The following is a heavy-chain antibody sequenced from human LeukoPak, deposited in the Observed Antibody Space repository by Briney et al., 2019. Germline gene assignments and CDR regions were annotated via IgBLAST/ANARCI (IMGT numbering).Heavy chain of an antibody. J-gene: IGHJ4*02. CDR2: ISWNSGNI. CDR3: AKLSGYNSGWYDY. V-gene: IGHV3-9*01. CDR1: GFTFDDYA. D-gene: IGHD6-19*01. Sequence: TGGPLRLSCAASGFTFDDYAIHWVRQAPGKGLEWVSGISWNSGNIGYADSVKGRFTISRDNAKSSLYLQMNSLRAEDTALYYCAKLSGYNSGWYDYWGQGTLVTVSS.